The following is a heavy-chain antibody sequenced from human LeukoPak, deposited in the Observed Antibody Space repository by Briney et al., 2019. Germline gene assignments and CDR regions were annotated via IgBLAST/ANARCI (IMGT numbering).Heavy chain of an antibody. CDR1: GYTFTSYA. J-gene: IGHJ4*02. CDR2: INAGNGNT. D-gene: IGHD3-10*01. V-gene: IGHV1-3*01. Sequence: ASVKVSCTASGYTFTSYAMHWVRQAPGQRLEWMGWINAGNGNTKYSQKFQGRVTITRDTSASTAYMELSSLRSEDTAVYYCARALPLGRFGELVVYWGQGTLVTVSS. CDR3: ARALPLGRFGELVVY.